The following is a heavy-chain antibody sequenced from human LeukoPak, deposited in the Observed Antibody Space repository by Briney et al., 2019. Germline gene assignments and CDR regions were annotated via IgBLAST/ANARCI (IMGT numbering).Heavy chain of an antibody. V-gene: IGHV3-21*01. CDR1: GINFSSYS. D-gene: IGHD6-13*01. CDR3: ARAALGYSSSWYVGYFQH. Sequence: GGSPRLSCAASGINFSSYSLNCVRPAPRKGLELGSSNSNSSSYIYYADSVKGRFTISRDNAKNSLYLQMNSLRAEDTAVYYCARAALGYSSSWYVGYFQHWGQGTLVTVSS. CDR2: NSNSSSYI. J-gene: IGHJ1*01.